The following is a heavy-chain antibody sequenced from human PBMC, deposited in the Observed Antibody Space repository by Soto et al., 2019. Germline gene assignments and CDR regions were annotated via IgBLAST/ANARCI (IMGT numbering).Heavy chain of an antibody. CDR3: ARGQGYSSSWSRFNWFDP. D-gene: IGHD6-13*01. J-gene: IGHJ5*02. Sequence: SETLSLTCTVTGGNVISGSYYWSWIRQPPGKGLEWIGEINHSGSTNYNPSLKSRVTISVDTSKNQFSLKLSSVTAADTAVYYCARGQGYSSSWSRFNWFDPWGQGTLVTVSS. CDR2: INHSGST. V-gene: IGHV4-39*07. CDR1: GGNVISGSYY.